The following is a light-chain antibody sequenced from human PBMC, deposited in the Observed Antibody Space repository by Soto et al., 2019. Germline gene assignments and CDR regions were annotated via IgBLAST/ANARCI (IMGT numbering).Light chain of an antibody. CDR1: QSVSSSY. CDR2: GAS. J-gene: IGKJ2*01. V-gene: IGKV3-20*01. Sequence: EIVLTQSPGTLSLTPGERATLSCRASQSVSSSYLAWYQQKPGQAPRLLIYGASNRATGIPDRFSVSGSGTDFTLTISRLEPEDFAVYYCQQYGSSPPYTFGQGTKLEIK. CDR3: QQYGSSPPYT.